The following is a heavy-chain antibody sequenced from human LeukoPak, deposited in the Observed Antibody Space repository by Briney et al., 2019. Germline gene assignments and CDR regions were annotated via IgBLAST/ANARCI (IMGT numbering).Heavy chain of an antibody. CDR2: INPNSGGT. D-gene: IGHD6-13*01. CDR1: GYTFTGYY. V-gene: IGHV1-2*02. Sequence: EASVKVSCKASGYTFTGYYMHWVRQAPGQGLEWMGWINPNSGGTNYAQKFQGRVTMTRDTSISTAYMELSRLRSDDTAVYYCARGPKAGAIYFDYWGQGTLVTVSS. CDR3: ARGPKAGAIYFDY. J-gene: IGHJ4*02.